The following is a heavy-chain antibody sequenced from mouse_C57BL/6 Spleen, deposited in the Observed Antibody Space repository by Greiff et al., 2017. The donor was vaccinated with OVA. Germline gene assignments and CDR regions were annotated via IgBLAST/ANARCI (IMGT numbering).Heavy chain of an antibody. V-gene: IGHV1-50*01. CDR1: SYTFTSYW. CDR2: IDPSDSYT. Sequence: QVQLQQPGAELVKPGASVKLSCKASSYTFTSYWMQWVKQRPGQGLEWIGEIDPSDSYTNYNQKFKGKATLTVDTSSSTAYMQLSSLTSEDSAVYYCARVRDAMDYWGQGTSVTVSS. J-gene: IGHJ4*01. CDR3: ARVRDAMDY.